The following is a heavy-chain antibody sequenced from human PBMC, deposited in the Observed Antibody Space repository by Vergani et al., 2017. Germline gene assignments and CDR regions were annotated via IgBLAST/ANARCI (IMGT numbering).Heavy chain of an antibody. CDR2: ISGSGGST. Sequence: EVQLLESGEGLVQPGGSLRLSCAASGFTFSSYAMSWVRQAPGKGLEWVSAISGSGGSTYYADSVKGRFTISRDNSKNTLYLQMNSLRAEDTAVYYCAKETIYYHDSSGETSGDAFDIWGQGTMVTVSS. CDR3: AKETIYYHDSSGETSGDAFDI. V-gene: IGHV3-23*01. J-gene: IGHJ3*02. D-gene: IGHD3-22*01. CDR1: GFTFSSYA.